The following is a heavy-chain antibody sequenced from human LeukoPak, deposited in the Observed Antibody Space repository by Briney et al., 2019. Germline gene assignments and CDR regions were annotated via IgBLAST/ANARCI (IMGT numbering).Heavy chain of an antibody. D-gene: IGHD5-12*01. CDR2: ISSSSDAI. V-gene: IGHV3-48*02. CDR3: ARAMRSGYDY. J-gene: IGHJ4*02. CDR1: GFTFSNYG. Sequence: VGSLRLSCAASGFTFSNYGMNWVRQAPGGGLEWVSYISSSSDAIYYADSVKGRFTISRDNAKNSLYLEMNSLRDEDTAVYYCARAMRSGYDYWGQGTLVIVSS.